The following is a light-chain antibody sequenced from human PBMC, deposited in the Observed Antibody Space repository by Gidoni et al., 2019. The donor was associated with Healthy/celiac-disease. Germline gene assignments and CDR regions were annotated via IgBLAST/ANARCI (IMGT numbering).Light chain of an antibody. CDR2: RDS. Sequence: SYELTQPLSVSVALGQTARITCGGNNIGSKNVHWYQQKPGQSPVLVLYRDSNRPSGIPERFSGSNSGNTATLTISRAQAVDEADYYCQVWDSSTARVFGGGTKLTVL. V-gene: IGLV3-9*01. CDR3: QVWDSSTARV. J-gene: IGLJ2*01. CDR1: NIGSKN.